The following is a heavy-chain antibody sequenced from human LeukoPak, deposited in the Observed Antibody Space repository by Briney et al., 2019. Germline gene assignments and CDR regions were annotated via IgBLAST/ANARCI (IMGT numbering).Heavy chain of an antibody. Sequence: ASVKVSCKASGYTFTSYYMHWVRQAPGQGLEWMGIINPSGGSTSYAQKFQGRVTMTRDTSTSTVYMELSSLRSEDTAVYYCARSHYDMAVGPLYYFDSWGQGTLVTVSS. V-gene: IGHV1-46*01. CDR3: ARSHYDMAVGPLYYFDS. J-gene: IGHJ4*02. CDR1: GYTFTSYY. D-gene: IGHD3-9*01. CDR2: INPSGGST.